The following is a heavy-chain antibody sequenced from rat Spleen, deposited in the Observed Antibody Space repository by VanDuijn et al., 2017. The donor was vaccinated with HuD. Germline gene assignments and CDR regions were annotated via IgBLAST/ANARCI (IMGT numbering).Heavy chain of an antibody. V-gene: IGHV5-19*01. J-gene: IGHJ2*01. CDR1: GFTFSNYG. CDR2: ISPSGGST. Sequence: EVQLVESGGGLVQPGSPLKLSCAASGFTFSNYGMNWIRQAPGKGLEWVASISPSGGSTYYRDSVKGRFTSSRDNAKSTLYLQMDSLRSEDTATYYCAKVRGYYFDYWGQGVMVTVSS. CDR3: AKVRGYYFDY. D-gene: IGHD1-11*01.